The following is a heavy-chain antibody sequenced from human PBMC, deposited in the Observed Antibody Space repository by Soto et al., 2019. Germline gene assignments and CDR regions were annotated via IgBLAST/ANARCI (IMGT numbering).Heavy chain of an antibody. CDR3: AKPLGLLRRAMAQGSDY. CDR2: VSYDEITK. Sequence: GSLRLSCAASGFTCSSYGMNWVRQAPGKGLEWVAVVSYDEITKYYADSVKGRFTISRDNSKNTVYLQMNSLRPEDTAVYYCAKPLGLLRRAMAQGSDYWGQGTLVTVSS. D-gene: IGHD5-18*01. J-gene: IGHJ4*02. V-gene: IGHV3-30*18. CDR1: GFTCSSYG.